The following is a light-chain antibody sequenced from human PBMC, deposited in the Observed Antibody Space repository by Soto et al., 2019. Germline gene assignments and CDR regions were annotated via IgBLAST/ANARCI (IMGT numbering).Light chain of an antibody. CDR2: AAS. J-gene: IGKJ1*01. V-gene: IGKV1-9*01. CDR3: LQLISYPPT. CDR1: QGISGY. Sequence: IQLTQSPSSLSASVGDRVTLSCRASQGISGYLAWYQQKPGKAAKLLIYAASTLQSGVPSRFSGSGYGKDFTLTISSLQREYFATYYCLQLISYPPTVGPGNEVEIK.